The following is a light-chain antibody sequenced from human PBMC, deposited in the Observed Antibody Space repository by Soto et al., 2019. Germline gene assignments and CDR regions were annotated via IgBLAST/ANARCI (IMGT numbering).Light chain of an antibody. CDR3: MPDLQTTLS. Sequence: DIVLTQSPLSLPVTPGEPASISCRSSQSLLHRNGYNYLDWYLQKPGQSPQLLISLGSNRASGVPDRFSGSGSVTDFKLKISSVEAEDGGIYYCMPDLQTTLSFGGGTKVELK. V-gene: IGKV2-28*01. J-gene: IGKJ4*01. CDR1: QSLLHRNGYNY. CDR2: LGS.